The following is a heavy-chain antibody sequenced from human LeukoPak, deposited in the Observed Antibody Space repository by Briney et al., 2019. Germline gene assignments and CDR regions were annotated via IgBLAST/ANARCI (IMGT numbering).Heavy chain of an antibody. CDR3: AKSMGTGMDV. V-gene: IGHV4-59*08. D-gene: IGHD7-27*01. CDR2: IYYSGST. CDR1: GGSISSYY. Sequence: SETLSLTCTVSGGSISSYYWSWIRQPPGKGLEWIGYIYYSGSTNYNPSLKSRVTISVDTSKNQFSLKLSSVTAADTAVYYCAKSMGTGMDVWGQGTTVTVSS. J-gene: IGHJ6*02.